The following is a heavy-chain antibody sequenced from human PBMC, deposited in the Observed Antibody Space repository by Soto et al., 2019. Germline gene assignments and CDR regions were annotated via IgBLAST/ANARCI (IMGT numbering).Heavy chain of an antibody. CDR1: GCPISSGCFS. D-gene: IGHD3-22*01. V-gene: IGHV4-30-2*06. CDR2: IFYTGST. Sequence: TLSLICAVPGCPISSGCFSLSVIRQSPGRGPARIGYIFYTGSTYYNPSLKSRVTISVDRSKNQLSLRLTSVTAADTAVYYCARATFIIKGYYDANDYYYFDYWGQGAMVTVSS. CDR3: ARATFIIKGYYDANDYYYFDY. J-gene: IGHJ4*02.